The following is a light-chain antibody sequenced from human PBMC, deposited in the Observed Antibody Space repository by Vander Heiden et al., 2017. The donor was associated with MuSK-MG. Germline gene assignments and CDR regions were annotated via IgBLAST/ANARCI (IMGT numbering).Light chain of an antibody. V-gene: IGLV8-61*01. J-gene: IGLJ3*02. Sequence: QTVVTQEPSFSVSPGGTVTLTCGLTSDSVSSTHYASWYQQAPGRSPRTLVYSTNIRSSGVPDRFSGSILGNKAALTIAGAQADDEADYYCVLYIGSGISVFGGGTKLTVL. CDR3: VLYIGSGISV. CDR2: STN. CDR1: SDSVSSTHY.